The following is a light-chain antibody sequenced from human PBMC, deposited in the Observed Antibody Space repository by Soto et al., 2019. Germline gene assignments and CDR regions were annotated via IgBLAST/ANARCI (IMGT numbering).Light chain of an antibody. J-gene: IGKJ5*01. CDR1: QSVLYSSNNKNY. V-gene: IGKV4-1*01. CDR3: IQGTHWPIT. CDR2: WAS. Sequence: DIVMTQSPDSLAVSLGERATINCKSSQSVLYSSNNKNYLAWYQQKPGQPPKLLIYWASTRDSGVPARFSGSGSGTDFALKISRVEAEDVGVYYCIQGTHWPITFGQGTRLEIK.